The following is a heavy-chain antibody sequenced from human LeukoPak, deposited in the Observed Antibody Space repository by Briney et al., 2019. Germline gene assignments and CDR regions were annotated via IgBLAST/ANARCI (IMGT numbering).Heavy chain of an antibody. J-gene: IGHJ4*02. V-gene: IGHV3-48*01. CDR2: ITSSSSTI. CDR1: GFTFSSSN. CDR3: ARDSRQGWNPYYFDY. Sequence: GGSLRLSCAASGFTFSSSNLNWVRQAPGKGLEWVSYITSSSSTIYYADSVKGRFTISRDNSKNTLYLQMNSLRAEETAVYYCARDSRQGWNPYYFDYWGQGTLVTVSS. D-gene: IGHD1-1*01.